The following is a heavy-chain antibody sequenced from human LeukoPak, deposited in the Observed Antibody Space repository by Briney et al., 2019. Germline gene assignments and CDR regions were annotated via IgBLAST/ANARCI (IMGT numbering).Heavy chain of an antibody. CDR3: ARAGVAAAEWGYYMDV. V-gene: IGHV1-46*01. J-gene: IGHJ6*03. Sequence: ASVTVSFKASGYTFTNYYMHWVRQAPGQGLEGMGIINPSGGSTSYAQKFQGRVTMTRDMSTSTVYMELSSLRSEDTAVYYCARAGVAAAEWGYYMDVWGKGTTVTVSS. CDR1: GYTFTNYY. CDR2: INPSGGST. D-gene: IGHD6-13*01.